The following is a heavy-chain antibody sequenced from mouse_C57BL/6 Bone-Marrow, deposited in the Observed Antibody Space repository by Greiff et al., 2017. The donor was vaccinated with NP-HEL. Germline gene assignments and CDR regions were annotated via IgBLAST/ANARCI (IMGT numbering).Heavy chain of an antibody. Sequence: EVKLMESGGGLVQPGGSLKLSCAASGFTFSDYYMYWVRQTPEKRLEWVAYISNGGGSTYYPDTVKGRFTISRDNAKNTLYLQMSRLKSEDTAMYYCARHRSTTVEDWYFDVWGTGTTVTVSS. J-gene: IGHJ1*03. V-gene: IGHV5-12*01. CDR3: ARHRSTTVEDWYFDV. CDR1: GFTFSDYY. CDR2: ISNGGGST. D-gene: IGHD1-1*01.